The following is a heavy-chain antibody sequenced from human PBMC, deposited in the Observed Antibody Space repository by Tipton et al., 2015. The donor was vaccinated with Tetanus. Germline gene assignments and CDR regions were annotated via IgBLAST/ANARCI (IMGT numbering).Heavy chain of an antibody. J-gene: IGHJ4*02. CDR1: GGSINSGAYF. V-gene: IGHV4-31*11. CDR3: ARDRGVSRGVDY. CDR2: IYYSGST. D-gene: IGHD3-10*01. Sequence: TLSLTCAVSGGSINSGAYFWSWIRQPPGKGLEWIGYIYYSGSTYYNPSLKSRVTISVDTSKNQFSLKLSSVTAADTAVYYCARDRGVSRGVDYWGQGTLVTVPS.